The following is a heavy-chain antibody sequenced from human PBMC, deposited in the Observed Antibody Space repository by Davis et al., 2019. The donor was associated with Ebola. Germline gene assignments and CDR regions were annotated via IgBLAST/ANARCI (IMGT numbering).Heavy chain of an antibody. D-gene: IGHD3-10*01. CDR1: GYTFTDYN. V-gene: IGHV1-2*06. CDR2: VILKSGAT. Sequence: ASVKVSCKASGYTFTDYNIHWMRQAPGQGLEWLGRVILKSGATNYAQKFQGRVTMTRDTSISTAYMELRSLRSDDTAVYYCARGGGSTQLGIDYWGQGTLVTVSS. J-gene: IGHJ4*02. CDR3: ARGGGSTQLGIDY.